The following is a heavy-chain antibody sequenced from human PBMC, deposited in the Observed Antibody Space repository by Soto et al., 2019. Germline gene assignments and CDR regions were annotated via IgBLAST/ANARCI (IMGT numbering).Heavy chain of an antibody. J-gene: IGHJ4*02. V-gene: IGHV3-23*01. D-gene: IGHD2-2*01. Sequence: EVQLLESGGGLVQPGGSLRLSCEASGFIFKDYAMTWVRQAPGAGLEWVSTISGGGSTFYAESVRGRFTISRDNSKNALYLQLNSLKTDDTAVYFCAKSKRGTSTWPEDWGQGSLVTVSS. CDR2: ISGGGST. CDR1: GFIFKDYA. CDR3: AKSKRGTSTWPED.